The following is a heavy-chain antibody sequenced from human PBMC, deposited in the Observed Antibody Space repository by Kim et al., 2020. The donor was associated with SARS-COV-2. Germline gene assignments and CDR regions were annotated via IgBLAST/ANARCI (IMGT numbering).Heavy chain of an antibody. Sequence: SETLSLTCTVSGGSISSGGYYWSWIRQHPGKGLEWIGYIYHSGSTYYNPSLKSRVTISVDTSKNQFSLRLSSVTAADTAVYYCARAGATIFGVVSALDIGGQGTMVTVSS. V-gene: IGHV4-31*03. CDR2: IYHSGST. D-gene: IGHD3-3*01. CDR3: ARAGATIFGVVSALDI. J-gene: IGHJ3*02. CDR1: GGSISSGGYY.